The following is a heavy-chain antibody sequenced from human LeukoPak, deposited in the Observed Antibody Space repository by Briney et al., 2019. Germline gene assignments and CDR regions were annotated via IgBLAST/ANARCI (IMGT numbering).Heavy chain of an antibody. D-gene: IGHD5-18*01. V-gene: IGHV3-30*18. CDR3: AKRLSRYSYGFLPDY. CDR2: ISYDGSNK. CDR1: GFIFSSYW. J-gene: IGHJ4*02. Sequence: GGSLRLSCAGSGFIFSSYWMHWVRQAPGKGLEWVAVISYDGSNKYYADSVKGRLTISRDNSKNTLYLQMNSLRAEDTAVYYCAKRLSRYSYGFLPDYWGQGTLVTVSS.